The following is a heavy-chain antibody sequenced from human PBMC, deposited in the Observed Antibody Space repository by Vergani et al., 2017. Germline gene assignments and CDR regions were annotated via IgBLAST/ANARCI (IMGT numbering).Heavy chain of an antibody. D-gene: IGHD2-21*01. Sequence: QVQLVQSGAEVKKPGSSVKVSCKASGGTFSSYAISWVRQAPGQGLEWMGGIIPIFGTANYAQKFQGRVTITAEEATSTAYMELSSLRSEDTAVYYCAVGGGVVIEYYCYYYYMDVWGKGTTVTVSS. J-gene: IGHJ6*03. CDR1: GGTFSSYA. V-gene: IGHV1-69*01. CDR3: AVGGGVVIEYYCYYYYMDV. CDR2: IIPIFGTA.